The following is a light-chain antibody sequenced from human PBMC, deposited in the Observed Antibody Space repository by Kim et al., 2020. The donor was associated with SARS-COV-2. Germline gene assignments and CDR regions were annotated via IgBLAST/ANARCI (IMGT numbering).Light chain of an antibody. V-gene: IGKV1-39*01. Sequence: DIQMTQSPSSLSASVGDRVTITCRASQSISTYLNWYQQKPGKAPNLLIYGASNLRSGVPSRFSGSGSGTDFTLTISSLQPEDFATYYCQQSYSTPPYTFGQGTKLEI. CDR2: GAS. CDR1: QSISTY. CDR3: QQSYSTPPYT. J-gene: IGKJ2*01.